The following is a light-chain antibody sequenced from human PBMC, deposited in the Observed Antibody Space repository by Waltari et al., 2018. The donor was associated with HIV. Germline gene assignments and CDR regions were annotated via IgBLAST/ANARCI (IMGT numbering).Light chain of an antibody. Sequence: DIQLTQSPSSLSASVGDRVTITCRASQSIASYLNWYQQKPGKAPKLLIYSTSSLKSGGPSRFTGSGSGTDFTLTISSLQPEDFATYYCQQSSSTPRTFGQGTKLEIK. J-gene: IGKJ2*01. CDR3: QQSSSTPRT. CDR1: QSIASY. V-gene: IGKV1-39*01. CDR2: STS.